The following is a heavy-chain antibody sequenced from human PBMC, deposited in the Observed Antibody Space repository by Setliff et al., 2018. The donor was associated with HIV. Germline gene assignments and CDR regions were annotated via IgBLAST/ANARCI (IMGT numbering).Heavy chain of an antibody. CDR3: VRVLWPWAFDI. V-gene: IGHV3-11*01. D-gene: IGHD2-21*01. CDR1: GFTFSDYY. J-gene: IGHJ3*02. CDR2: ISSSGTTI. Sequence: GGSLRLSCTASGFTFSDYYMSWIRQSPGKGLEWISYISSSGTTIYYADSVKGRFTISRDRSKNTMFLQMNSLRAEDTAVYYCVRVLWPWAFDIWGQGTVVTVSS.